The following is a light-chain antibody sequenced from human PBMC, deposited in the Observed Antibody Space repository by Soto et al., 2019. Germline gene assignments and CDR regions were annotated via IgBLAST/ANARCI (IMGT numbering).Light chain of an antibody. CDR2: GAS. V-gene: IGKV3-20*01. CDR3: QQYVNSPVT. J-gene: IGKJ2*01. CDR1: QRVNSSY. Sequence: EIGLTQSPDTLYLSPGEGATLSCRASQRVNSSYLAWYQQKPGQAPRLLISGASDRATGVPARISGSGYGTDFPLTISRLEPEDFAVCYCQQYVNSPVTFGQGTKLQIK.